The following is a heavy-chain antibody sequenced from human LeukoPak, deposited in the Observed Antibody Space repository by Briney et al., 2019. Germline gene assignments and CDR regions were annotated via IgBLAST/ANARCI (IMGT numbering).Heavy chain of an antibody. V-gene: IGHV3-7*01. Sequence: GGSLRLSCAAYGFTFSSYWMSWDRQAPGKGLEGVANIKQDGSEKYYVDSVKGRFTISRDNAKNSLYLQMNSLRAEDTAVYYCARAYSLVPAAMRYYYYMDVWGKGTTVTVSS. J-gene: IGHJ6*03. CDR3: ARAYSLVPAAMRYYYYMDV. CDR2: IKQDGSEK. CDR1: GFTFSSYW. D-gene: IGHD2-2*01.